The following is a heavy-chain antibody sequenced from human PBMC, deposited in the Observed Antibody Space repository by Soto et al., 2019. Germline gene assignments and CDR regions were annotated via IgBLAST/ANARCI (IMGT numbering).Heavy chain of an antibody. J-gene: IGHJ3*01. D-gene: IGHD4-17*01. V-gene: IGHV3-21*06. CDR3: ARDLRGHYGP. Sequence: GGSLRLSCEGSGFNFRNFNMIWVRQAPGKGLEWVSSVSGSSSYICYADSVKGRFTVSRDNANNLVFLQMNGLRLEDTAMYYCARDLRGHYGPWGQGTMVTVSS. CDR1: GFNFRNFN. CDR2: VSGSSSYI.